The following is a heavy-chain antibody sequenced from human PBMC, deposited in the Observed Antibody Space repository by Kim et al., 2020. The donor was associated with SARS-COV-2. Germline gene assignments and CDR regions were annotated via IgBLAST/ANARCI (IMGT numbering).Heavy chain of an antibody. Sequence: SVKVSCKASGGTFSSYAISWVRQAPGQGLEWMGGIIPIFGTANYAQKFQGRVTITADESTSTAYMELSSLRSEDTAVYYCASLPTPPYCGGDCYSGWFDPWGQGTLVTVSS. CDR2: IIPIFGTA. J-gene: IGHJ5*02. CDR3: ASLPTPPYCGGDCYSGWFDP. V-gene: IGHV1-69*13. CDR1: GGTFSSYA. D-gene: IGHD2-21*02.